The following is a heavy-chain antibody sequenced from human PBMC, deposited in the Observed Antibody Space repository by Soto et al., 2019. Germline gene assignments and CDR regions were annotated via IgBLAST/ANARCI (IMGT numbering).Heavy chain of an antibody. V-gene: IGHV4-39*07. Sequence: SETLSLTCTVSGGSISSSSYYWGWIRQPPGKGLEWIGEINHSGSTNYNPSLKSRVTISVDTSKNQFSLKLSSVTAADTAVYYCARGLGLTYYYDSSGYLDYWGQGTLVTVSS. CDR1: GGSISSSSYY. J-gene: IGHJ4*02. D-gene: IGHD3-22*01. CDR2: INHSGST. CDR3: ARGLGLTYYYDSSGYLDY.